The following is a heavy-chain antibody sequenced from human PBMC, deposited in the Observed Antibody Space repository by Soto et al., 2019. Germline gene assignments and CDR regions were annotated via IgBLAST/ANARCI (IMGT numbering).Heavy chain of an antibody. V-gene: IGHV3-33*06. J-gene: IGHJ5*02. Sequence: GSLRLSCAASGFTLSSYDMHWVRQAPGKGLEWVAVIWYDGSNKYYADSVKGRFTISRDNSKNTLNLQMNSLRAEDTAVYYCAKDRVPATGWSAPWGKGTLVPVPS. CDR2: IWYDGSNK. D-gene: IGHD2-15*01. CDR1: GFTLSSYD. CDR3: AKDRVPATGWSAP.